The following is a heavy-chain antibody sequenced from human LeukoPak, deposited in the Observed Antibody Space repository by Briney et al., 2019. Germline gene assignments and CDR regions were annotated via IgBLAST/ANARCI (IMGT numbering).Heavy chain of an antibody. CDR2: INPNSGGT. CDR1: GYTFTGYY. J-gene: IGHJ5*02. CDR3: ARDLLLWFGELRYNWFDP. D-gene: IGHD3-10*01. Sequence: GASVKVSCKASGYTFTGYYMHWVRQAPGQGLEWMGWINPNSGGTNYAQKFQGRVTMTRDTSINTAYMELSRLRSDDTAVYYCARDLLLWFGELRYNWFDPWGQGTLVTVSS. V-gene: IGHV1-2*02.